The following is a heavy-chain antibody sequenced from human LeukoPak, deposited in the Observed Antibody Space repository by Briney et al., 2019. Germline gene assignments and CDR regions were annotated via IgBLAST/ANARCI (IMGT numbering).Heavy chain of an antibody. Sequence: ASVKVSCKASGGTFSSYAISWVRQAPGQGLEWMGGIIPIFGTANYAQKFQGRVTITADESTSTAYMELSSLRSEDTAVYYCARDGDLLRFLGGNWFDPWGQGTLVTVSS. V-gene: IGHV1-69*13. D-gene: IGHD3-3*01. CDR2: IIPIFGTA. J-gene: IGHJ5*02. CDR1: GGTFSSYA. CDR3: ARDGDLLRFLGGNWFDP.